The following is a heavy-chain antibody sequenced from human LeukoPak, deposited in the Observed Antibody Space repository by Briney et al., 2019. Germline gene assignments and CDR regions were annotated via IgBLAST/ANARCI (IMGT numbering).Heavy chain of an antibody. V-gene: IGHV3-74*01. CDR1: GFTFSKYW. D-gene: IGHD6-19*01. J-gene: IGHJ4*02. CDR3: ATKQWLAPPPDS. Sequence: PGGSLRLSCAASGFTFSKYWMLWARQAPGKGLESVSRINTDGTVTTYADSVKGRLTVSRDNADNTMFLQMNSVRDEDTAVYYCATKQWLAPPPDSWGQGTPVTVSS. CDR2: INTDGTVT.